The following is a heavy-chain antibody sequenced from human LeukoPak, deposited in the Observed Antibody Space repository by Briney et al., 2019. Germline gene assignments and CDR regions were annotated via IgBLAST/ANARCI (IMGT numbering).Heavy chain of an antibody. CDR2: ISGSGGST. J-gene: IGHJ4*02. Sequence: GGSLRLSCAASGFTFSSYAMSWVRQAPGKGLEWVSAISGSGGSTYYADSVKGRFTISRDDSKNTLYLQMNSLRAEDTAVYYCAKALTYYDILTGHYDYWGQGTLVTVSS. CDR1: GFTFSSYA. CDR3: AKALTYYDILTGHYDY. V-gene: IGHV3-23*01. D-gene: IGHD3-9*01.